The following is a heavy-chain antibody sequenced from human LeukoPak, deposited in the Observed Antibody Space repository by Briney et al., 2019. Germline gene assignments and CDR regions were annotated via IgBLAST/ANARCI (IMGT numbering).Heavy chain of an antibody. CDR3: ARDYVASSTSIWSYYYLDV. J-gene: IGHJ6*03. CDR1: GYTFTSYG. V-gene: IGHV1-18*01. Sequence: GASVKVSCKASGYTFTSYGISWVRQAPGQGLEWMGWISAYNGNTNYAQKLQGRVTMTTDTSTSTAYMELSNDTAVYYCARDYVASSTSIWSYYYLDVWGKGTTVTVSS. CDR2: ISAYNGNT. D-gene: IGHD2-2*01.